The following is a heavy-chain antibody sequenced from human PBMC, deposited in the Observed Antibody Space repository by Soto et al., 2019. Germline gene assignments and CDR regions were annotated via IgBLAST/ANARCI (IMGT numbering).Heavy chain of an antibody. J-gene: IGHJ4*02. CDR3: ARVMPGYCTGPFDY. V-gene: IGHV1-3*04. CDR2: INTDNGNT. Sequence: QVQLVQSGAEVKKPGASVRVSCKASGYTFASFVIHWVRQAPGQRLEWMGWINTDNGNTKYSQKFQGRVTITRDTSASTAYMELSSLISEDTAVYYCARVMPGYCTGPFDYWGQGTLVTVSS. D-gene: IGHD2-8*01. CDR1: GYTFASFV.